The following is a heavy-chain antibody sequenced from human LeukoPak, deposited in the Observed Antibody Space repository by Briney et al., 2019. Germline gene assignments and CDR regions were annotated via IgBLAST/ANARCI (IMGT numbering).Heavy chain of an antibody. CDR1: GLTFSKYV. CDR2: ISSRGDDT. D-gene: IGHD2-15*01. CDR3: TKNFGGSCYSGFDY. J-gene: IGHJ4*02. Sequence: GGSLRLSCAASGLTFSKYVMSWVRQAPGKGLDWVSSISSRGDDTYYADSVTGRFTISRDNSKNTLYLQMNSLRAEDTALYYCTKNFGGSCYSGFDYWGQGTVVTVSS. V-gene: IGHV3-23*01.